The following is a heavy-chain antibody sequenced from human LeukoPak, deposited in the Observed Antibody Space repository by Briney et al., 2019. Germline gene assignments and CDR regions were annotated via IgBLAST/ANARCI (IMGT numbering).Heavy chain of an antibody. J-gene: IGHJ4*02. V-gene: IGHV1-18*01. D-gene: IGHD6-19*01. CDR1: GYTFTSYG. CDR2: ISAYNGNT. Sequence: GASVKVSCKASGYTFTSYGISWVRQAPGQGLEWMGWISAYNGNTNYAQKLQGRVIMTTDTSTSTAYMELRSLRSDDTAVYYCARAIIAVAGTLFDYWSQGTLVTVSS. CDR3: ARAIIAVAGTLFDY.